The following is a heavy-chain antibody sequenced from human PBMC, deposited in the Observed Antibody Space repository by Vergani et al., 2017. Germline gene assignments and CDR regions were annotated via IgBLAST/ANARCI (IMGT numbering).Heavy chain of an antibody. CDR1: GGSISSYY. CDR2: IYYSGST. J-gene: IGHJ2*01. V-gene: IGHV4-59*01. D-gene: IGHD3-22*01. CDR3: ARALGYYYXSSGYYYPYWYFDL. Sequence: QVQLQESGPGLVKPSETLPLTCTVSGGSISSYYWSWIRQPPGQGLEWIGYIYYSGSTNYNPSLKSRVTISVDTSKNQFSLKLSSVTAADTAVYYCARALGYYYXSSGYYYPYWYFDLWGRGTLVTVSS.